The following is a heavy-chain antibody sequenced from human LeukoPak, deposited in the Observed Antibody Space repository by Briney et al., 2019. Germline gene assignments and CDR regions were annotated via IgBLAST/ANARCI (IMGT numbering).Heavy chain of an antibody. CDR3: ASGASRWSLDVFDI. V-gene: IGHV3-20*04. Sequence: GGSLRLSCAASGFTFDDYGMSWVRQAPGKGLEWVSGINWNGGSTGYADSVKGRFTISRDNAKNSLYLQMNSLRAEDTAVYYCASGASRWSLDVFDIWGQGTMVTVSS. D-gene: IGHD6-13*01. CDR2: INWNGGST. J-gene: IGHJ3*02. CDR1: GFTFDDYG.